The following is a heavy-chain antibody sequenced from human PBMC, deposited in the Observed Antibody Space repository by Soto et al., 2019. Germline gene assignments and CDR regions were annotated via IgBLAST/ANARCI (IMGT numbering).Heavy chain of an antibody. D-gene: IGHD2-15*01. CDR1: GFAFRSYN. CDR3: ASATVVAATFDF. CDR2: ISSGSSNI. J-gene: IGHJ4*02. V-gene: IGHV3-21*01. Sequence: EVQLVESVGGLVKPGGSLTLSCAASGFAFRSYNMNWVRQAPGKGLEWVASISSGSSNIYYADSVKGRFTISRDNAKNSLFLQMDSLRAEDSAVYYCASATVVAATFDFWGQGTLFTVSS.